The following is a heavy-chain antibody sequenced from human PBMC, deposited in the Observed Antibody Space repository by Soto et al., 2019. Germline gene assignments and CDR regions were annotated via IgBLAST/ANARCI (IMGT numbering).Heavy chain of an antibody. Sequence: GASVKVSGKASGGTFSSYAISWVRQAPGQGLEWMGGIIPIFGTANYAQKFQGRVTITADESTSTAYMELSSLRSEDTAVYYCARANVWGSYRYTEDPYYGMDVWGQGTTVTVSS. J-gene: IGHJ6*02. CDR3: ARANVWGSYRYTEDPYYGMDV. CDR1: GGTFSSYA. CDR2: IIPIFGTA. V-gene: IGHV1-69*13. D-gene: IGHD3-16*02.